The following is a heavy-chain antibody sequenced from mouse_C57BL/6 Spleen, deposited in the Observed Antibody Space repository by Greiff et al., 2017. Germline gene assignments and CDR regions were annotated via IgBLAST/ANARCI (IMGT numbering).Heavy chain of an antibody. CDR1: GYTFTSYW. Sequence: QVQLQQPGAELVRPGSSVKLSCKASGYTFTSYWMHWVKQRPIQGLEWIGNIDPSDSETHYNQKFKDKATLTVDKSSSTAYMQLSSLTSEDSADYYCARSDYYGSEDYWGQGTTLTVSS. D-gene: IGHD1-1*01. CDR3: ARSDYYGSEDY. CDR2: IDPSDSET. V-gene: IGHV1-52*01. J-gene: IGHJ2*01.